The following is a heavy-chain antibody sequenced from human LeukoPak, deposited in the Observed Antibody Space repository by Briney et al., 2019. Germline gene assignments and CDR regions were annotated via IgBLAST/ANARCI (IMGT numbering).Heavy chain of an antibody. V-gene: IGHV3-21*01. D-gene: IGHD2-2*01. CDR2: ISSSATYI. CDR1: GFLFGGHA. CDR3: VRAAIRVDFFDS. J-gene: IGHJ4*02. Sequence: GRSLRLSCAAAGFLFGGHAMMWVLQASGKGLECVPSISSSATYINYADSVKGRFTISRDNAKSSLFLDMNSLRAEDAAVYYCVRAAIRVDFFDSWGQGTLVTVSS.